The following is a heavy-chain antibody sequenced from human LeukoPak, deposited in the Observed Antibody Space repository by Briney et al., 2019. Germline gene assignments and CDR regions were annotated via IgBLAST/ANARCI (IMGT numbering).Heavy chain of an antibody. CDR3: ASEEYSRSSY. Sequence: SGGSLRLSCAASGFTFSSYWMNWVRQAPGKGLEWVANIRHDGSATYYVDSVTGRFTISRDNAKNSLYLQMNSLRAEDTAVYYCASEEYSRSSYWGQGTLVTASS. CDR2: IRHDGSAT. V-gene: IGHV3-7*03. J-gene: IGHJ4*02. CDR1: GFTFSSYW. D-gene: IGHD6-6*01.